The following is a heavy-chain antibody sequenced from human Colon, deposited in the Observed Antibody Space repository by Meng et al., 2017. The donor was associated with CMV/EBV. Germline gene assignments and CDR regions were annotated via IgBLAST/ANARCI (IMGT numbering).Heavy chain of an antibody. V-gene: IGHV4-34*01. CDR3: ARGLYGSGRHQIDY. J-gene: IGHJ4*02. CDR2: INHSGST. D-gene: IGHD3-10*01. CDR1: GGSFSGYY. Sequence: QVQLHQWGAGLLKPSETLSLTCAVYGGSFSGYYWSWIRQPPGKGLEWIGEINHSGSTNYNPSLKSRVTISVDTSKNQFSLKLSSVTAADTAVYYCARGLYGSGRHQIDYWGQGTLVTVSS.